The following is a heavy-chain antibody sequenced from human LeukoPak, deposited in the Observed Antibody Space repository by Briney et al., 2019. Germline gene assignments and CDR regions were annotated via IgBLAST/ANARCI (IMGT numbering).Heavy chain of an antibody. D-gene: IGHD6-19*01. V-gene: IGHV3-7*01. J-gene: IGHJ4*02. Sequence: GGSLRLSCAASGFTFSSYWMSWVRQAPGKGLEWVANIKEDGGEKYSVDSVKGRFTISRDNAMNSLYLEMNSLRAEDTAVYYCARGRGLGELAVASFDSWGQGILVTVSS. CDR2: IKEDGGEK. CDR1: GFTFSSYW. CDR3: ARGRGLGELAVASFDS.